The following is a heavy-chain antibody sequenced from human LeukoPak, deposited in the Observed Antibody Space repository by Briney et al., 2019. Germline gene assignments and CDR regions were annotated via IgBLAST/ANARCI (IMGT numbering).Heavy chain of an antibody. CDR1: GGSISSYY. D-gene: IGHD3-10*01. Sequence: SETLSLTCTVSGGSISSYYWSWIRQPPGKGLEWIGYIYYSGSTNYNPSLKSRVTISVDTSKNQFSLKLMSVTAADTAVYYCARDSGTTGEVKFDPWGQGTLVTVSS. CDR3: ARDSGTTGEVKFDP. J-gene: IGHJ5*02. CDR2: IYYSGST. V-gene: IGHV4-59*12.